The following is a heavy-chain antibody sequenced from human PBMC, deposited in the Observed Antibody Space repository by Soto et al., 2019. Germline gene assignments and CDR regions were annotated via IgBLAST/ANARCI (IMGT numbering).Heavy chain of an antibody. J-gene: IGHJ6*03. CDR3: GTELPITKLTHYIDV. CDR1: GITFNNYA. V-gene: IGHV3-23*01. D-gene: IGHD1-26*01. CDR2: INYGGSAT. Sequence: EIQLLASGGDLVQPGGSLRLSCAASGITFNNYAMTWVRQAVGAGLEWVSTINYGGSATYYADSVKGRFTISRDDTKNTLYLQMSRRIADDTAVYYCGTELPITKLTHYIDVWGTGTTVTVS.